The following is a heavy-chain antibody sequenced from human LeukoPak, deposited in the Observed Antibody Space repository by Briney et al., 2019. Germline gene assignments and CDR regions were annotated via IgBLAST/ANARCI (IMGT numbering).Heavy chain of an antibody. Sequence: SETLSLTCAVYGGSFSGYYWSWFRQPPGKGLEWFGWIHNSGSTENNPSLKSRVTMSVDTSKNQISLRLYSVTAADTAVYYCVREGYDSSGYYLVSWGQGTLVTVSS. J-gene: IGHJ4*02. V-gene: IGHV4-34*11. CDR3: VREGYDSSGYYLVS. CDR2: IHNSGST. D-gene: IGHD3-22*01. CDR1: GGSFSGYY.